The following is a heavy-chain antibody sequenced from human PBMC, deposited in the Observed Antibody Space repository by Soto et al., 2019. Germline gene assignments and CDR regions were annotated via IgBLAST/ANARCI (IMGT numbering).Heavy chain of an antibody. CDR2: IYSGGST. CDR1: GFTVSSNY. D-gene: IGHD2-15*01. CDR3: ASGPIVVVVAATPGYFQH. J-gene: IGHJ1*01. V-gene: IGHV3-53*04. Sequence: EVQLVESGGGLVQPGGSLRLSCAASGFTVSSNYMSWVRQAPGKGLEWVSVIYSGGSTYYADSVKGRFTISRHNSKNTLYLQINSLRAEDTAVYYCASGPIVVVVAATPGYFQHWGQGTLVTVSS.